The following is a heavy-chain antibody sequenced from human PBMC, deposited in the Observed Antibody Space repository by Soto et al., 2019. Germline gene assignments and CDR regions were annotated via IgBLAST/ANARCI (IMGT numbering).Heavy chain of an antibody. CDR1: GYTFTRYG. CDR2: ISAYTGNT. V-gene: IGHV1-18*01. D-gene: IGHD1-7*01. J-gene: IGHJ4*02. Sequence: GASVKVSCKASGYTFTRYGISWVRQAPGQGLERMGWISAYTGNTNYAQKLKGRVTMTTDTSTSTAYMELRSVRSDDTAVYYCARGWNFQLDYWGQGTMVTVSS. CDR3: ARGWNFQLDY.